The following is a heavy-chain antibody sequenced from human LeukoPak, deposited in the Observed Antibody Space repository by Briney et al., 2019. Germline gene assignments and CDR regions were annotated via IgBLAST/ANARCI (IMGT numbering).Heavy chain of an antibody. CDR1: GFTFSNYG. V-gene: IGHV3-30*18. CDR3: VKGGFTYYDD. Sequence: PGRSLRLSCAASGFTFSNYGMHWVRQAPGKGLEWVAFISYDGIMAFISFDGSNRHYVDSAKGRFTISRDNSKNALFLQMNSLRAEDTAIYYCVKGGFTYYDDWGQGTLVTVSS. J-gene: IGHJ4*02. CDR2: ISYDGIMAFISFDGSNR. D-gene: IGHD3-22*01.